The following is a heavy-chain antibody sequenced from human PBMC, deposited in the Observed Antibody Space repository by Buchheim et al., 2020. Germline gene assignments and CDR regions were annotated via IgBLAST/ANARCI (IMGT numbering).Heavy chain of an antibody. CDR1: GYTFTSYY. CDR3: ARKGNSNLSWLSAYYYYGMDV. CDR2: INPSGGST. D-gene: IGHD4-11*01. J-gene: IGHJ6*02. Sequence: QVQLVQSGAEVKKPGASVKVSCKASGYTFTSYYMHWVQQAPGQGLEWMGIINPSGGSTSYAQKFQGRVTMTRDTSTSTVYRELSSLRSEDTAVYYCARKGNSNLSWLSAYYYYGMDVWGQGTT. V-gene: IGHV1-46*01.